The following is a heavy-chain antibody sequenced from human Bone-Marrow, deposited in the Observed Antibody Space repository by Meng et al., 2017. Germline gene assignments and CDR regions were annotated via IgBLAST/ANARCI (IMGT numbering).Heavy chain of an antibody. V-gene: IGHV3-74*01. D-gene: IGHD2-15*01. CDR2: INSDGSST. J-gene: IGHJ4*02. Sequence: GESLKISCAASGFTFSSHWMHWVRQAPGKGLVLVSRINSDGSSTSYADSVKGQFTISRDNAKNTLYLQMNSLRAEDTAVYYCARDLRRSGGSCHWVQVDRGHRLL. CDR1: GFTFSSHW. CDR3: ARDLRRSGGSCH.